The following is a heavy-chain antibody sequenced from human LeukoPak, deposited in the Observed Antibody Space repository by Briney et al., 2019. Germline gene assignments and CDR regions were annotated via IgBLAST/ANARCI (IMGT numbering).Heavy chain of an antibody. D-gene: IGHD1-1*01. CDR2: ISYDGSNK. V-gene: IGHV3-30*18. J-gene: IGHJ6*02. CDR1: GFTFSSYG. CDR3: AKVLEPYYYGMDV. Sequence: GRSLRLSCAASGFTFSSYGMHWVRQAPGKGLEGVAVISYDGSNKYYADSVKGRFTISRDNSKNTLYLQMNSLRAEDTAVYYCAKVLEPYYYGMDVWGQGTTVTVSS.